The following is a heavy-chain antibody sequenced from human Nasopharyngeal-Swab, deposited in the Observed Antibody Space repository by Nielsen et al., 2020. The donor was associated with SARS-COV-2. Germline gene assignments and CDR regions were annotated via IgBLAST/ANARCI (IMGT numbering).Heavy chain of an antibody. CDR2: IYYTGST. V-gene: IGHV4-59*08. CDR3: ARQDVSGSYRFMVY. J-gene: IGHJ4*02. Sequence: SETLSLTSTVSGGSIGTYYWSWIRQPPGKGLEWIGYIYYTGSTMYNPSLKGRVTLSVDTSENQFSLRLTSVTAADSAVYYCARQDVSGSYRFMVYWGQGTLVTVSS. CDR1: GGSIGTYY. D-gene: IGHD3-16*02.